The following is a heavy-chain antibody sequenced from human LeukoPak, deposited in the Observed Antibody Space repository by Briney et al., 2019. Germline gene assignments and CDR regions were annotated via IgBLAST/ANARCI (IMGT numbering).Heavy chain of an antibody. D-gene: IGHD5-18*01. J-gene: IGHJ4*02. CDR3: ARSTTPVRGYRPRFDY. CDR1: GGTFSSYD. Sequence: SVKVSCKASGGTFSSYDISWVRQAPGQGLEWMGGIIPIFGTANYAQKFQGRVTITADESTSTAYMELSSLRSEDTAVYYCARSTTPVRGYRPRFDYWGQGTLVTVSS. V-gene: IGHV1-69*13. CDR2: IIPIFGTA.